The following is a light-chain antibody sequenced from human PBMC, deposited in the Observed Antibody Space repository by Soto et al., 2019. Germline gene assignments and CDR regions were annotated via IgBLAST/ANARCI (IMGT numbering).Light chain of an antibody. CDR3: QHYVTSLTT. CDR2: GAS. CDR1: QSISSS. Sequence: EIVLTQSPATLSLSPGERATLSCRASQSISSSLAWYQQKPGQAPRLLIFGASIRVTGIPDRFIGGGSGTDFTLTISRLEPEDFAVYYCQHYVTSLTTFGQGTKVDIK. J-gene: IGKJ1*01. V-gene: IGKV3-20*01.